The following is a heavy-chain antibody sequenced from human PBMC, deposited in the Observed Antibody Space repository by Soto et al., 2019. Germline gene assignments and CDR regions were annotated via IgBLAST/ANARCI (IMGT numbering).Heavy chain of an antibody. CDR3: ANLGINPSIPNGNY. D-gene: IGHD3-9*01. V-gene: IGHV3-30*18. Sequence: GGSLRLSCAASGFTFSSYGMHWFRQAPGKGLEWVAVISYDGSNKYYADSVKGRFTISRDNSKNTLYLQMNSLRAEDTAVYYCANLGINPSIPNGNYWGQGTLVTVSS. CDR2: ISYDGSNK. CDR1: GFTFSSYG. J-gene: IGHJ4*02.